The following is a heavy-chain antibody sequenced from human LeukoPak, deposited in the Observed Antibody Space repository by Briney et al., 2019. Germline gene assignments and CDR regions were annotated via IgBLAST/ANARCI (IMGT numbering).Heavy chain of an antibody. CDR1: GFTFSSYA. J-gene: IGHJ6*03. CDR2: ISGSGGST. V-gene: IGHV3-23*01. Sequence: GGSLRLSCAASGFTFSSYAMSWVRQAPGKGLEWVSAISGSGGSTYYADSVKGRFTISRDNSKNTLYLQINSLRAEDTAAYYCAKVRYSEKYYYYYYMDVWGKGTTVTVS. D-gene: IGHD1-26*01. CDR3: AKVRYSEKYYYYYYMDV.